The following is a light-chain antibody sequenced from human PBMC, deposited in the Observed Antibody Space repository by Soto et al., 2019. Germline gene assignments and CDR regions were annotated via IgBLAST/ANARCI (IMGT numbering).Light chain of an antibody. J-gene: IGKJ5*01. CDR2: DAS. Sequence: EIVLTQSPATLSLSPVERATLSFRASQSVKTFLVWYQQRPGQAPRLLIHDASHRAAGIPARFSGSGFGTDFTLTISSLEPEDAAVYYCQQRSNWPPITFGQGTRLEIK. CDR1: QSVKTF. V-gene: IGKV3-11*01. CDR3: QQRSNWPPIT.